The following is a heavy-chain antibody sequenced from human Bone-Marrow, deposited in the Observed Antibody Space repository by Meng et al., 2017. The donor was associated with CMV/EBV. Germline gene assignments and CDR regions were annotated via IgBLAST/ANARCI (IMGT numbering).Heavy chain of an antibody. J-gene: IGHJ5*02. D-gene: IGHD6-19*01. V-gene: IGHV4-34*01. CDR3: ARDRDIAVAGTPHWFDP. CDR2: INHSGST. CDR1: GGSFSGYY. Sequence: SETLSLTCAVYGGSFSGYYWSWIRQPPGKGLEWIGEINHSGSTNYNPSLKSRVTISVDTSKNQFSLKLSSVTAADTAVYYCARDRDIAVAGTPHWFDPWGQGTLVTVSP.